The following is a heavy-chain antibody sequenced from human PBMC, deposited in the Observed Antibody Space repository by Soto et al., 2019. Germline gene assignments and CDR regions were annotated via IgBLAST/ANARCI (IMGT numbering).Heavy chain of an antibody. D-gene: IGHD3-22*01. CDR1: GYTFTSYD. CDR2: MNPNSGNT. J-gene: IGHJ3*02. Sequence: ASVKVSCKASGYTFTSYDINWVRQATGQGLEWMGWMNPNSGNTGYAQKFQGRVTMTRNTSISTAYMELSSLRFEDTAVYYCARAGRITMIVVVNAFDIWGQGTMVTVSS. CDR3: ARAGRITMIVVVNAFDI. V-gene: IGHV1-8*01.